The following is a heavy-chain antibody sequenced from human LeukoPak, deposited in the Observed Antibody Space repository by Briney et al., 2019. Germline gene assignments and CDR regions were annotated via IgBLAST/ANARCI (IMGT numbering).Heavy chain of an antibody. Sequence: GSLKVSCKASGYIFTSYYIHWVRQAPGQGLEWMGIINPNGGTTSYAQKFQGRVAMTRDTSTSTVYMELSSLTSEDTAVYYCARYLVATMGNYFDYWGQGTLVTVSS. J-gene: IGHJ4*02. CDR2: INPNGGTT. D-gene: IGHD5-12*01. CDR3: ARYLVATMGNYFDY. V-gene: IGHV1-46*01. CDR1: GYIFTSYY.